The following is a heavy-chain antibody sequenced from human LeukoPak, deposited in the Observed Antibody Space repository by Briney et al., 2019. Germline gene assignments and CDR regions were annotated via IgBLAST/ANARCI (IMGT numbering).Heavy chain of an antibody. J-gene: IGHJ3*01. CDR1: GFTFITPW. Sequence: GGSLRLSCAASGFTFITPWMTWVRQAPGKGLGWVGLIKSKSDGGTTDHAAPVKGRFSISRDDSKNTLYLQMNSLKTEDTAVYYCSTLGLTGFYAFDFWGQGTLVTVSS. CDR3: STLGLTGFYAFDF. D-gene: IGHD1-20*01. V-gene: IGHV3-15*01. CDR2: IKSKSDGGTT.